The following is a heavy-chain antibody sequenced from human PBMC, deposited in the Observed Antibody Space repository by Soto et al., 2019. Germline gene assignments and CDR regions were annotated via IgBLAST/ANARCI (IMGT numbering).Heavy chain of an antibody. CDR1: GFTFSSYW. CDR3: ARGLLTFGGVIVVGFDF. D-gene: IGHD3-16*02. CDR2: IKKDGSEK. Sequence: GGSLRRSCEASGFTFSSYWMSWVRQAPGEGLEWVGNIKKDGSEKFYVDSVMGRFAISRDNAKNSLYLQLDTLRADDTAVYYCARGLLTFGGVIVVGFDFWGLGNLVTVSP. J-gene: IGHJ4*02. V-gene: IGHV3-7*03.